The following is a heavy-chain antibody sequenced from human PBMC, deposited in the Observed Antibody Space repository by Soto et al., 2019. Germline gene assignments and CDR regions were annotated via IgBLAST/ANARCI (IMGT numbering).Heavy chain of an antibody. CDR3: ARDGEVAALSGWFDP. J-gene: IGHJ5*02. V-gene: IGHV4-4*02. D-gene: IGHD2-15*01. CDR1: GGSISSSNW. CDR2: IYHSGST. Sequence: QVQLQESGPGLVKPSGTLSLTCAVSGGSISSSNWWSWVRQPPGKGLEWIGEIYHSGSTNYNPSLKSRVTIXXDXSXXQFSLKLSSVTAADTAVYYCARDGEVAALSGWFDPWGQGTLVTVSS.